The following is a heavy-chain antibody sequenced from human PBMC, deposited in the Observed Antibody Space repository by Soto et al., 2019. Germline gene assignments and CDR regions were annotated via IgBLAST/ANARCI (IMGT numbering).Heavy chain of an antibody. CDR3: WMQELGLDGVAFDY. V-gene: IGHV3-64D*06. J-gene: IGHJ4*02. CDR1: GFIFSEST. D-gene: IGHD2-15*01. Sequence: PGGSLRLSCSASGFIFSESTIYWVRQVQGKGLEAISAVSTSVRSTYYADSVKDRFTISRDNSKNKLFLQMGCLRTEDTAIYYCWMQELGLDGVAFDYWGQGTRVTVA. CDR2: VSTSVRST.